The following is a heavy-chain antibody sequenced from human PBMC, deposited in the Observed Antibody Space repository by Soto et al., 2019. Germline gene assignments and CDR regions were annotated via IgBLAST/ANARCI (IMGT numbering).Heavy chain of an antibody. J-gene: IGHJ4*02. V-gene: IGHV3-21*01. Sequence: GVSLRLSCLASGFTFSSYSMNWVRQAPGKGLEWVSSISSSSSYIYYADSVKGRFTISRDNAKNSLYLQMKSLRAEDTAVYYCARGVAGTRPPFDYRGQGPL. CDR1: GFTFSSYS. CDR3: ARGVAGTRPPFDY. CDR2: ISSSSSYI. D-gene: IGHD3-3*01.